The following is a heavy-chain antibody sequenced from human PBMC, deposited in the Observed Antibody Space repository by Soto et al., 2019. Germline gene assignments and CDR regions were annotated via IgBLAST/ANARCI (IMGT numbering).Heavy chain of an antibody. CDR3: ATRPLLPGAP. CDR1: GFTFTGND. J-gene: IGHJ3*01. V-gene: IGHV3-53*01. Sequence: EVQLVESGGGLIQPGGSLSLSCAASGFTFTGNDMNWVRQAPGKGLEWVSLLYSSGSTYYADSVKGRFTISRDNSKNTLYLQMSSLRAEDTAVYYCATRPLLPGAPWGQGTMVTVSS. D-gene: IGHD3-22*01. CDR2: LYSSGST.